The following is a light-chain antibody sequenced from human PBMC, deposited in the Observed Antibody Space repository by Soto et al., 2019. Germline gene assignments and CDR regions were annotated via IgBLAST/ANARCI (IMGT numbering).Light chain of an antibody. V-gene: IGKV1-5*01. CDR2: DAS. CDR1: QSISSW. J-gene: IGKJ2*01. Sequence: DIQMTQSPSTLSASVGNRVTITCRASQSISSWLAWYQQKPGEDPKLLIYDASSLERGVPARFSGSGSGTEFTLTISSLQPDEFATYYCQQYNSYPYTFGQGTKLEIK. CDR3: QQYNSYPYT.